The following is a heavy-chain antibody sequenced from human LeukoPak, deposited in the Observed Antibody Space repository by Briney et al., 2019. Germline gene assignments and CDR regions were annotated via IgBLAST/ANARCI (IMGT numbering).Heavy chain of an antibody. V-gene: IGHV4-30-2*01. CDR2: IYHSGST. CDR3: ARLESSGPFVA. J-gene: IGHJ5*02. CDR1: GGSINSLDYS. Sequence: SQTLSLTCAVSGGSINSLDYSWTSIRQPPGRGLGWIGYIYHSGSTYYNPSLKSRVTISVDRSKNQFSLNLSSVTAADTAVYYWARLESSGPFVAWGQGTLVTVSS. D-gene: IGHD3-22*01.